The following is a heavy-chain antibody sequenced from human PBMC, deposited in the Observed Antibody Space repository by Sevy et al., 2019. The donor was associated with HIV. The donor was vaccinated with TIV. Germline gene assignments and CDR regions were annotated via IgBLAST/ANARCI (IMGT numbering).Heavy chain of an antibody. J-gene: IGHJ4*02. CDR3: ARDYYGSGSYYNFPVDY. D-gene: IGHD3-10*01. CDR1: GYIFTSYG. V-gene: IGHV1-18*01. CDR2: ISAYNGDT. Sequence: ASVKVSCKASGYIFTSYGISWVRQAPGQGREWMGWISAYNGDTNYAQKLQGRVTMTTDTSTSTAYMELRSLRSDDTAVYYCARDYYGSGSYYNFPVDYWGQGILVTVSS.